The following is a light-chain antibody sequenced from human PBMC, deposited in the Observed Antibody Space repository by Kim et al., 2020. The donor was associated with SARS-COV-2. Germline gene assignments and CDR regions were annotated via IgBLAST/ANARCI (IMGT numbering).Light chain of an antibody. V-gene: IGLV2-14*03. CDR3: SSYVGTTVV. Sequence: QSALTQPASVSGSPGQSITISCTGTSSDVGGYKYVSWYQHHPGKAPKLLIYDVSQWPSGASNRFSGSKSGNTASLTISGLQAEDEANYYCSSYVGTTVVFGGGTQLTVL. CDR1: SSDVGGYKY. CDR2: DVS. J-gene: IGLJ2*01.